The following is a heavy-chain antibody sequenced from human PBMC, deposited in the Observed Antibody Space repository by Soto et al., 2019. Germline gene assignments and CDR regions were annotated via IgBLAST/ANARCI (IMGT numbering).Heavy chain of an antibody. V-gene: IGHV1-69*13. CDR3: ARIDIVVVVAADYYYYYGMDV. Sequence: SVKVSCKASGGTFSSYAISWVRQEPGQGLEWMGGIIPIIGTANYAQKFQSRVTITADESTSTAYMELSSLRAEDTAVYYCARIDIVVVVAADYYYYYGMDVWGQGTTVTVSS. CDR1: GGTFSSYA. CDR2: IIPIIGTA. D-gene: IGHD2-15*01. J-gene: IGHJ6*02.